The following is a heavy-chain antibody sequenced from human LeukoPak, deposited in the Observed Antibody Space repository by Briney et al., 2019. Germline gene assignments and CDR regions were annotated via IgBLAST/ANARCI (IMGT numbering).Heavy chain of an antibody. J-gene: IGHJ5*02. V-gene: IGHV4-31*03. CDR3: ARARQDIVVVPADNWFDP. D-gene: IGHD2-2*01. Sequence: PSETLSLTCTVSGGSISSGGYYWSWIRQHLGKGLEWIGYIYYSGSTYYNPSLKSRVTISVDTSKNQFSLKLSSVTAADTAVYYCARARQDIVVVPADNWFDPWGQGTLVTVSS. CDR2: IYYSGST. CDR1: GGSISSGGYY.